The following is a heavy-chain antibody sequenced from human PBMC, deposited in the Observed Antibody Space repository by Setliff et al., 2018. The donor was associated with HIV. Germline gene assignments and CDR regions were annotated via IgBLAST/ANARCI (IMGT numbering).Heavy chain of an antibody. Sequence: PGGSLRLSCAGSGFTVSSYWMSWVRQAPGKGLEWVANIRQDGSEKYYVESVKGRFTISRDNANNSLYLQMNSLRAEETAVYYCARGARGYSYGWGQGTLVTVSS. V-gene: IGHV3-7*01. CDR1: GFTVSSYW. J-gene: IGHJ4*02. D-gene: IGHD5-18*01. CDR3: ARGARGYSYG. CDR2: IRQDGSEK.